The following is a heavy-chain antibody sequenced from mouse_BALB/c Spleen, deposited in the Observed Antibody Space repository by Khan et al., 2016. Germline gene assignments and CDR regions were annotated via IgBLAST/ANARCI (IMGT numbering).Heavy chain of an antibody. CDR1: GYTFSTYW. D-gene: IGHD2-1*01. CDR3: ARGNYWAMDY. J-gene: IGHJ4*01. CDR2: ILPGTNIT. Sequence: QVQLQQSGAELMKPGASVKISCKASGYTFSTYWIEWVKQRPGHGLEWIGEILPGTNITNYNEKFKGKATFTADTSSNTAYMQLSSLTSEDSAVCFCARGNYWAMDYWGQGTSVTFSS. V-gene: IGHV1-9*01.